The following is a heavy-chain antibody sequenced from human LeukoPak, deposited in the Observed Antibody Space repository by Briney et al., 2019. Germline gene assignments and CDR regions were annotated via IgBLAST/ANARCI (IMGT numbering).Heavy chain of an antibody. D-gene: IGHD3-22*01. CDR3: ARTYYYDSSGCYYVPFDY. CDR1: GYTFTSYG. J-gene: IGHJ4*02. CDR2: ISAYNGNT. V-gene: IGHV1-18*01. Sequence: ASVKVSCKASGYTFTSYGISWVRQAPGQGLEWMGWISAYNGNTNYAQKLQGRVTMTTDTSTSTAYMELRSLRSDDTAVYYCARTYYYDSSGCYYVPFDYWGQGTLVTVSS.